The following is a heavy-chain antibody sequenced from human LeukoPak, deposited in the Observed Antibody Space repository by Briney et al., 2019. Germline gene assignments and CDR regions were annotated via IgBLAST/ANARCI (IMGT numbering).Heavy chain of an antibody. CDR3: ARANLYYDSSGYFDY. D-gene: IGHD3-22*01. CDR1: GGSFSGYY. Sequence: SETLSLICAVYGGSFSGYYGSWIRQPPGKGLEWIGEINHSGSTNYNPSLKSRVTISVDTSKNQFSLKLSSVTAADTAVYYCARANLYYDSSGYFDYWGQGTLVTVSS. CDR2: INHSGST. V-gene: IGHV4-34*01. J-gene: IGHJ4*02.